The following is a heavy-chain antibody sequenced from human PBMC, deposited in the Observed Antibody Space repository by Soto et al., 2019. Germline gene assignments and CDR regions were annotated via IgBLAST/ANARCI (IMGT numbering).Heavy chain of an antibody. CDR1: GYTFTSYS. CDR2: ISAYNGNT. Sequence: ASVKVSCKASGYTFTSYSISWVRQAPGQGLEWMGWISAYNGNTNYAQKLQGRVTMTTDTSTSTAYMELRSLRSDDTAVYYCARSPVKDYSGGSCRFDPWGQGTLVTVSS. D-gene: IGHD2-15*01. J-gene: IGHJ5*02. CDR3: ARSPVKDYSGGSCRFDP. V-gene: IGHV1-18*01.